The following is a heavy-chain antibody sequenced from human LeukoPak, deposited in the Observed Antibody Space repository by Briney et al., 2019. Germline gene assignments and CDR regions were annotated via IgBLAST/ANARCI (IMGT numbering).Heavy chain of an antibody. D-gene: IGHD4-17*01. CDR2: ISASGQTI. CDR3: ANSILTVTERPAYFDY. CDR1: GFSFSTYE. J-gene: IGHJ4*02. Sequence: AGGSLRLSCAASGFSFSTYEFHWVRHAPGKGLEWVSYISASGQTIYYADSVRGRFTISRDNSKNTLYLQMNSLRAEDTAVYYCANSILTVTERPAYFDYWGQGTLVTVSS. V-gene: IGHV3-48*03.